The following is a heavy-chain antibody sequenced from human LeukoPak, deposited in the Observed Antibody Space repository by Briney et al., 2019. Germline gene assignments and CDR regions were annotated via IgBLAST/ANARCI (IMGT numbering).Heavy chain of an antibody. D-gene: IGHD2-2*01. V-gene: IGHV3-23*01. J-gene: IGHJ5*02. CDR3: AKDRSIYCSSSGCYLNWFDP. CDR1: GFTFSNYP. Sequence: GGSLRLSCAASGFTFSNYPMIWVRQIPGKVLEWVATISGSSDRTYYADSVRGRFTISRDNSKNTLYLQMNSLRADDTAVYYCAKDRSIYCSSSGCYLNWFDPWGQGALVTVSS. CDR2: ISGSSDRT.